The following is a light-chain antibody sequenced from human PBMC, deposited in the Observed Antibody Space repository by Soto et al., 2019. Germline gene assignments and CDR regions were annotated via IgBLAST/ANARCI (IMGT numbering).Light chain of an antibody. CDR2: NTN. CDR1: SGSVSANYY. Sequence: QAVVTQEASLSVSPGTTVTLTCGLSSGSVSANYYPSWYQQTPGQAPRTLIYNTNTRSSGVPDRFSGSILGNKAALTITGAQADDESDYYCVLYMGSGIWVFGGGTKLTV. CDR3: VLYMGSGIWV. J-gene: IGLJ3*02. V-gene: IGLV8-61*01.